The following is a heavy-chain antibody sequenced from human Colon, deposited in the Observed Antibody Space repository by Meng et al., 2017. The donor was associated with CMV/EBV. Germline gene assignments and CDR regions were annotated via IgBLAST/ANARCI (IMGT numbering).Heavy chain of an antibody. D-gene: IGHD4/OR15-4a*01. CDR3: ARANDFGRTGSPYYFDS. Sequence: YAWNWTRQPPGKCLEWIGYIYLSGHTPYNPSLRSRVTLSLDTANDRFSLNLTSVTAADTAIYYCARANDFGRTGSPYYFDSWGHGALVTVSS. V-gene: IGHV4-30-2*01. CDR2: IYLSGHT. J-gene: IGHJ4*01. CDR1: YA.